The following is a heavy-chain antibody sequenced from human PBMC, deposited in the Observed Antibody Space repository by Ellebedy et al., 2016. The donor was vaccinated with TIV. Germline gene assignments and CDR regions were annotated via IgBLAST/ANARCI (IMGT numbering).Heavy chain of an antibody. CDR1: GFTFSTYW. D-gene: IGHD4-11*01. V-gene: IGHV3-7*03. Sequence: PGGSLRLSCAGYGFTFSTYWMSWVRQAPGKGLEGVANIKQDGSEKTYVDSVKGRFTISRDNAKNSLFLQMNSLRAEDTAVYYCARQGDYSKSYFGMDVWGRGTTVTVSS. J-gene: IGHJ6*02. CDR2: IKQDGSEK. CDR3: ARQGDYSKSYFGMDV.